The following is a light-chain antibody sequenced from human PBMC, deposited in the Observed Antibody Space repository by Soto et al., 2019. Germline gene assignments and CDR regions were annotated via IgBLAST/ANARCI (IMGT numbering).Light chain of an antibody. CDR2: AAS. Sequence: IQLTQSPSSLSASVGDRVTITCRASQGISSYLAWYQQKPGKAPKLLIYAASTLQSGVPSRFSGGGSGTDFTLTISSLQPEDFATYVCQQLNSYHSEFTFGPGTKVDIK. CDR3: QQLNSYHSEFT. CDR1: QGISSY. J-gene: IGKJ3*01. V-gene: IGKV1-9*01.